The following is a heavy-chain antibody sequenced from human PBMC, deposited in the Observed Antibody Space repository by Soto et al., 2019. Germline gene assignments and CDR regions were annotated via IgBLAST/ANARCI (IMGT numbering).Heavy chain of an antibody. CDR3: AHSDGGYEIIYFDF. CDR1: GFSVSARGVG. V-gene: IGHV2-5*01. D-gene: IGHD5-12*01. CDR2: IYWNDDK. Sequence: SGPTLVNPTQTLTLTCALSGFSVSARGVGVGWIRQPPGKALEWLAIIYWNDDKLYRPSLQSRLTITKDTSKNQVVLTMTNMDPVDTATYFCAHSDGGYEIIYFDFWGQGIPVTVSS. J-gene: IGHJ4*02.